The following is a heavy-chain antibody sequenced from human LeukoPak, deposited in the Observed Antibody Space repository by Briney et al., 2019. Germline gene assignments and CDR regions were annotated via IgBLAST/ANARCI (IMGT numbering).Heavy chain of an antibody. CDR1: GFTLSDYY. CDR3: ARGRYDSGGYNAFDI. CDR2: ISSSSSYT. J-gene: IGHJ3*02. Sequence: TGGSLRLSRAASGFTLSDYYVSWIRQAPGKGLEWVSYISSSSSYTNYADSVKGRFTISRDNAKNSLYLQMNSLRAEDTAVYYCARGRYDSGGYNAFDIWRQGTMVTVSS. V-gene: IGHV3-11*05. D-gene: IGHD3-22*01.